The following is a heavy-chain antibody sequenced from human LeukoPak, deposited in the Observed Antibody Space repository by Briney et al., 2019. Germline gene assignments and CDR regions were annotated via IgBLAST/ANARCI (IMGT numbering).Heavy chain of an antibody. CDR3: ARDGTSSWSYDY. D-gene: IGHD6-13*01. V-gene: IGHV3-7*01. CDR2: IKQDGSEK. CDR1: RLTFDDHG. Sequence: PGGSLRLSCVVSRLTFDDHGMNWVRQAPGKGLEWVANIKQDGSEKYYVDSVKGRFTISRDNAKNSLYLQMNSLRAEDTAVYYCARDGTSSWSYDYWGQGTLVTVSS. J-gene: IGHJ4*02.